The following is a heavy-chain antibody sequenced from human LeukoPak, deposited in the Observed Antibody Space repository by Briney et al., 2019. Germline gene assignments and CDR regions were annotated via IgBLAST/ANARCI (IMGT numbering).Heavy chain of an antibody. J-gene: IGHJ4*02. CDR2: IYYSGST. V-gene: IGHV4-59*01. CDR1: GGSISTYY. D-gene: IGHD1-26*01. Sequence: SETLSLTCTVSGGSISTYYWSWIRQPPGKGLEWIGYIYYSGSTNYNPSLKSRVTISVDTSKNQFSLKLSSVTAADTAVYYCARVKWEDHFDYWGQGTLVTVSS. CDR3: ARVKWEDHFDY.